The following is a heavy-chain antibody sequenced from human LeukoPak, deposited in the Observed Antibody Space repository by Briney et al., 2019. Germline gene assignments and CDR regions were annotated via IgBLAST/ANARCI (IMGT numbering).Heavy chain of an antibody. Sequence: PGGSLRLSCAASGFTFSSNGMHWVRQAPGKGLEWVGVLWYDGSNKYYADSVKGRFTISRDNSKNTLYLQMNSLRAEDTAVYYCARPYYSNYYYYGMDVWGQGTTVTVSS. CDR3: ARPYYSNYYYYGMDV. CDR2: LWYDGSNK. D-gene: IGHD4-11*01. CDR1: GFTFSSNG. V-gene: IGHV3-33*01. J-gene: IGHJ6*02.